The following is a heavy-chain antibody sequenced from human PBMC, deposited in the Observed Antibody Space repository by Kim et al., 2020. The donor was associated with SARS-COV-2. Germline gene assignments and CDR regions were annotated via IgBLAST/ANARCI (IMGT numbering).Heavy chain of an antibody. CDR1: GFTFSSYG. D-gene: IGHD6-6*01. Sequence: GGSLRLSCAASGFTFSSYGMHWVRQAPGKGLEWVAVISYDGSNKYYADSVKGRFTISRDNSKNTLYLQMNSLRAEDTAVYYCAKDEGAARPGDYYYGMDVWGQGTTVTVSS. CDR3: AKDEGAARPGDYYYGMDV. CDR2: ISYDGSNK. V-gene: IGHV3-30*18. J-gene: IGHJ6*02.